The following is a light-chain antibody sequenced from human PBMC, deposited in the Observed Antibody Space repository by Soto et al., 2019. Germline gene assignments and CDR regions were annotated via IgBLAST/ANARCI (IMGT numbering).Light chain of an antibody. V-gene: IGLV1-51*01. CDR1: TSNIGENY. CDR3: GTWDNSLSAVV. CDR2: DNN. Sequence: QAVFTQPPSVSAAPGQKVTISCSGTTSNIGENYVFWYQQLPGTDPKLLIYDNNKRPSGIPDRFSDSKSGTSATLGITGLQTGDEADYYCGTWDNSLSAVVFGGGTKLTVL. J-gene: IGLJ2*01.